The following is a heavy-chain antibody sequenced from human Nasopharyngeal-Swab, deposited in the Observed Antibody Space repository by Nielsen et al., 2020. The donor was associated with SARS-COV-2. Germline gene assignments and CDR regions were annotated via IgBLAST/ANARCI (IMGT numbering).Heavy chain of an antibody. CDR3: AKSPPRGWGYYYYMDV. Sequence: CQAPGKGLEWIGSIYYSGSTYYNPSLKSRVTISVNTPKNQFSLKLSSVTAADTAVYYCAKSPPRGWGYYYYMDVWGKGTTVTVSS. V-gene: IGHV4-39*01. J-gene: IGHJ6*03. D-gene: IGHD6-19*01. CDR2: IYYSGST.